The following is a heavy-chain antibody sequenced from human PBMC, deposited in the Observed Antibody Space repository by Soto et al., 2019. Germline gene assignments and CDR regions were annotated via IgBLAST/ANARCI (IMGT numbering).Heavy chain of an antibody. CDR3: ARDLHHPTQHLAAAGVIFDY. J-gene: IGHJ4*02. Sequence: PSQTLSLTCAISGDSFSSNSAAWNWIRQSPSRGLEWLGRTYYRSKWYNDYAVSVKSRITINPDTSKNQFSLQLNSVTPEDTAVYYCARDLHHPTQHLAAAGVIFDYWGQGTLVTVSS. D-gene: IGHD6-13*01. CDR1: GDSFSSNSAA. CDR2: TYYRSKWYN. V-gene: IGHV6-1*01.